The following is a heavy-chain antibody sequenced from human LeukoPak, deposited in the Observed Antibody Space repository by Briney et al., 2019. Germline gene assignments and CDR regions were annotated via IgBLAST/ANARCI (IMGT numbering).Heavy chain of an antibody. CDR3: AREKSRYKYGYNY. Sequence: ASVKVSCKASGYNFISYDINWVRQAPGQGLEWMGWISAYNGNTSYAQKLQGRVTMTTDTSTSTAYMELRSLRSDDTAVYYCAREKSRYKYGYNYWGQGTLVTVSS. V-gene: IGHV1-18*01. CDR2: ISAYNGNT. D-gene: IGHD5-18*01. J-gene: IGHJ4*02. CDR1: GYNFISYD.